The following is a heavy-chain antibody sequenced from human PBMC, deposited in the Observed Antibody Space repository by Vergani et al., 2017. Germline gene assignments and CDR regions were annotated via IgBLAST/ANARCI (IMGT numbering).Heavy chain of an antibody. CDR2: IWYDGSNK. J-gene: IGHJ6*02. Sequence: VQLVESGGGLVQPGGSLRLSCAASGFTFSSYGMHWVRQAPGKGLEWVAVIWYDGSNKYYADSVKGRFTISGDNSKNTLYLQMNSLRAEDTAVYYCARDVYGSGSYEDYYYGMDVWGQGTTVTVSS. V-gene: IGHV3-33*01. CDR3: ARDVYGSGSYEDYYYGMDV. CDR1: GFTFSSYG. D-gene: IGHD3-10*01.